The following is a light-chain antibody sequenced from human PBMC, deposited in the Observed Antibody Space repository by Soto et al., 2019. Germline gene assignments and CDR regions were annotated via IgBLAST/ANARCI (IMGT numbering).Light chain of an antibody. Sequence: ALAQPASVSGSPGQSITISCTGTSSDVGGYNYVSWYQQHPGKAPKLMIYDVSNRPSGVSNRFSGSKSGNTASLTISGLQAEDEADYYCSSYTSSSTYVFGTGTKVTVL. CDR3: SSYTSSSTYV. CDR1: SSDVGGYNY. V-gene: IGLV2-14*01. J-gene: IGLJ1*01. CDR2: DVS.